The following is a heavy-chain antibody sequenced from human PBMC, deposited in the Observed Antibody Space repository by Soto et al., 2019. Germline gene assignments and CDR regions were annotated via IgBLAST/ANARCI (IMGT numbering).Heavy chain of an antibody. D-gene: IGHD4-4*01. CDR3: ARVERWLQQLQH. Sequence: SCKASGYTFTGYYMHWIRQPPGKGLEWIGSIYYSGSTYYNPSLKSRVTISVDTSKNQFSLKLSSVTAADTAVYYCARVERWLQQLQHWGQGTLVTVSS. CDR2: IYYSGST. V-gene: IGHV4-38-2*02. J-gene: IGHJ1*01. CDR1: GYTFTGYY.